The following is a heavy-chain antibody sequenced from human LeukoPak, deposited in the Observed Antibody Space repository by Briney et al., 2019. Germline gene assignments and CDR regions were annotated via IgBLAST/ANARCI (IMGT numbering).Heavy chain of an antibody. Sequence: PSETLSLTCTVSGYSISSGYYWGWIRQPPGKGLEWIGSIYHSGSTYYNPSLKSRVTISLDTSKNQFSLKLSSVTAADTAAYYCARGSDTSSYPLDYWGQGTLVTVSS. V-gene: IGHV4-38-2*02. CDR1: GYSISSGYY. CDR2: IYHSGST. CDR3: ARGSDTSSYPLDY. J-gene: IGHJ4*02. D-gene: IGHD3-22*01.